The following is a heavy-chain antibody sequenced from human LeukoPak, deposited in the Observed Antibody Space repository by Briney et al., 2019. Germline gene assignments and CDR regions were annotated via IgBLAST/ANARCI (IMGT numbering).Heavy chain of an antibody. CDR3: AKVRAPSGWFNSDY. V-gene: IGHV3-23*01. D-gene: IGHD6-19*01. CDR2: ISGSGDST. CDR1: GFTFSNYV. Sequence: GGSLRLSCAASGFTFSNYVMSWVRQAPGKGLEWVSGISGSGDSTYYADSVKGRFTISRDNSKDTLYLQMNSLRVEDTAAYYCAKVRAPSGWFNSDYWGQGTLVTVCS. J-gene: IGHJ4*02.